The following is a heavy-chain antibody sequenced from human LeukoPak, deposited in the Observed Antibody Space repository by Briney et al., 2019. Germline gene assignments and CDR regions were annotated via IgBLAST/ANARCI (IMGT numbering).Heavy chain of an antibody. CDR3: ARYYYDSSGYYPWYYYYYMDV. CDR1: GFTFSSYW. J-gene: IGHJ6*03. CDR2: ISGSGGST. Sequence: GGSLRLSCAASGFTFSSYWMSWVRQAPGKGLEWVSAISGSGGSTYYADSVKGRFTISRDNSKNTLYLQMNSLRAEDTAVYYCARYYYDSSGYYPWYYYYYMDVWGKGTTVTVSS. V-gene: IGHV3-23*01. D-gene: IGHD3-22*01.